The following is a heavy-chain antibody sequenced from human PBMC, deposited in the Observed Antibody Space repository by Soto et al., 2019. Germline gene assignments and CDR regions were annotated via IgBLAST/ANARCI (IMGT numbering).Heavy chain of an antibody. V-gene: IGHV1-2*02. D-gene: IGHD2-2*01. CDR1: GYTFTGYY. Sequence: ASVKVSCKASGYTFTGYYVNWARQSPGQGLEWMGWINPDNGVPNYAQKFQGRVTLSRDTSINTAYMELSSVTAADTAVYYCARESEYCSSTSCTNWFDPWGQGTLVTVSS. J-gene: IGHJ5*02. CDR2: INPDNGVP. CDR3: ARESEYCSSTSCTNWFDP.